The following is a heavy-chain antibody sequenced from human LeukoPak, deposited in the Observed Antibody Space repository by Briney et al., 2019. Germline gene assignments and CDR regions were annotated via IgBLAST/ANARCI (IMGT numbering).Heavy chain of an antibody. CDR2: ISRNSGSI. J-gene: IGHJ6*02. Sequence: GGSLRLSCAAPGFTFDDYAMHWGRHTPGKGLWWGSGISRNSGSIGNADPVKGRFTISRDNAKNSLYLQMNSLRAEDTALYYCAKDLIRDYSYGYGLGMDVWGQGTTVTVSS. CDR1: GFTFDDYA. D-gene: IGHD5-18*01. V-gene: IGHV3-9*01. CDR3: AKDLIRDYSYGYGLGMDV.